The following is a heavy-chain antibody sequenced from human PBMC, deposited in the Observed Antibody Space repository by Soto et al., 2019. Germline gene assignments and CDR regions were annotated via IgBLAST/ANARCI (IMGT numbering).Heavy chain of an antibody. Sequence: GGSLSLSCAASGFTFSSYSMNWVRQAPGKGLEWVSSISSSSSYIYYADSVKGRFTISRDNAKNSLYLQMNSLRAEDTAVYYCASVRESRWYGLMPDGYYYYGMDVWGQGTTVTVSS. CDR2: ISSSSSYI. D-gene: IGHD6-19*01. V-gene: IGHV3-21*01. CDR1: GFTFSSYS. J-gene: IGHJ6*02. CDR3: ASVRESRWYGLMPDGYYYYGMDV.